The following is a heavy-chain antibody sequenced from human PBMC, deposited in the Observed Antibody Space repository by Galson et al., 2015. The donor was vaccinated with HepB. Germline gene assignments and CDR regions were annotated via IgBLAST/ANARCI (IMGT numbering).Heavy chain of an antibody. CDR1: GGSISSYY. D-gene: IGHD2-15*01. CDR3: ARQIGGRVLWYFDL. Sequence: ETLSLTCTVSGGSISSYYWSWIRQPPGKGLEWIGYIYYSGSTNYNPSLKSRVTISVDTSKNQFSLKLSSVTAADTAVYYCARQIGGRVLWYFDLWGRGTLVTVSS. J-gene: IGHJ2*01. CDR2: IYYSGST. V-gene: IGHV4-59*08.